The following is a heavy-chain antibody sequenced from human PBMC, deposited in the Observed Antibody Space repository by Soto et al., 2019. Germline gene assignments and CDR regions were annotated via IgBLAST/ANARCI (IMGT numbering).Heavy chain of an antibody. J-gene: IGHJ4*02. CDR1: GFTFSSYA. D-gene: IGHD5-18*01. Sequence: QVQLVESGGGVVQPGRSLRLSCAASGFTFSSYAMHWVRQAPGKGLEWVAVISYDGSNKYYADSVEGRFTISRDNSKNTLYLQMNSLRAEDTAVYYCARDFFPDTAMVGGLDYWGQGTLVTVSS. V-gene: IGHV3-30-3*01. CDR2: ISYDGSNK. CDR3: ARDFFPDTAMVGGLDY.